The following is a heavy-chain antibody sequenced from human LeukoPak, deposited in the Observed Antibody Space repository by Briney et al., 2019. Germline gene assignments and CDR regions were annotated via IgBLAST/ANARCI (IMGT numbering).Heavy chain of an antibody. V-gene: IGHV4-38-2*01. J-gene: IGHJ6*03. CDR3: ARLSSTSEPYFYYYMDV. Sequence: SSETLSLTCAVSGYSISSGYYWGWIRQPPGKGLEWIGSMFHSGSTYYNPSLRSRVTISLDTSKNQFSLMLSSVTAADTAVYYCARLSSTSEPYFYYYMDVWGKGTTVTVSS. D-gene: IGHD2-2*01. CDR1: GYSISSGYY. CDR2: MFHSGST.